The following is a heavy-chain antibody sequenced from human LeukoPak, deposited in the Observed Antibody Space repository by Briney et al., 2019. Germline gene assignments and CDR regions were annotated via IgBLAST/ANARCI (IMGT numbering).Heavy chain of an antibody. CDR2: INPNSGGT. CDR3: ARDIRDYGDSSDY. V-gene: IGHV1-2*02. Sequence: AASVKVSCKSSGYTFTDYNMHWVRQAPGQGLEWMGWINPNSGGTKYAQIFQGRVTMTRDTSISTAYMELSRLRSDDTAVYYCARDIRDYGDSSDYWGQGTLVTVSS. J-gene: IGHJ4*02. D-gene: IGHD4-17*01. CDR1: GYTFTDYN.